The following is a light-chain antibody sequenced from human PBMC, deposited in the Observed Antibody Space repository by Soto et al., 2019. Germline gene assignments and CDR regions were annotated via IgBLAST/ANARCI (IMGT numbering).Light chain of an antibody. CDR2: LGS. Sequence: DIVMTQSPLSLPVTPGEPASISCRSSQSLLHSNGYNYLDWYLQKPGQSPQLLIYLGSNRASGVPDRFSGSGSGTDFTLKISRVEAEDVQLYYFLQALHTPCTFGQRTRLEMK. CDR3: LQALHTPCT. V-gene: IGKV2-28*01. CDR1: QSLLHSNGYNY. J-gene: IGKJ5*01.